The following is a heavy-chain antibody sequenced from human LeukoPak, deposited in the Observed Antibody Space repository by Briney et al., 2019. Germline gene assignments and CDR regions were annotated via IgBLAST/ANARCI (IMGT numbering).Heavy chain of an antibody. CDR3: ARGSVTNYYYMDV. CDR2: INHSGST. CDR1: GGSFSGYY. J-gene: IGHJ6*03. V-gene: IGHV4-34*01. Sequence: KPSETLSLTCAVYGGSFSGYYWSWIRQPPGKELEWIGEINHSGSTNYNPSLKSRVTISVDTSKNQFSLKLSSVTAADTAVYYCARGSVTNYYYMDVWGKGTTVTVSS. D-gene: IGHD4-11*01.